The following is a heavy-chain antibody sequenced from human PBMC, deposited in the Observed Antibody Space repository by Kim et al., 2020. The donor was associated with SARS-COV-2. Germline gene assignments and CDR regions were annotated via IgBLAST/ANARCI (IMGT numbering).Heavy chain of an antibody. V-gene: IGHV7-4-1*02. Sequence: ASVKVSCKASGYTFTSYAMNWVRQAPGQGLEWMGWINTNTGNPTYAQGFTGRFVFSLDTSVSTAYLQISSLKAEDTAVYYCARELLYNYYYYYGMDVWGQGTTVTVSS. J-gene: IGHJ6*02. CDR1: GYTFTSYA. CDR2: INTNTGNP. CDR3: ARELLYNYYYYYGMDV. D-gene: IGHD2-2*02.